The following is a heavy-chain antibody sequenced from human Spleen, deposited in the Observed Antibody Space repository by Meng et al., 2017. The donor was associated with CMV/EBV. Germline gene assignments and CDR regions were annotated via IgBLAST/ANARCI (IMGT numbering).Heavy chain of an antibody. CDR2: INHSGST. D-gene: IGHD5-18*01. V-gene: IGHV4-34*01. Sequence: VYGGSFSGYYWSWIRQPPGKGLEWIGEINHSGSTNYNPSLKSRVTTSVDTSMNQFSLKLSSVTAADTAVYYCARGRRGYSYGYPFDYWGQGTLVTVSS. CDR3: ARGRRGYSYGYPFDY. J-gene: IGHJ4*02. CDR1: GGSFSGYY.